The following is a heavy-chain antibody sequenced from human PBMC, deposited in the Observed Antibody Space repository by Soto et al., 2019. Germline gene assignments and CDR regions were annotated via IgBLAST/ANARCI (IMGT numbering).Heavy chain of an antibody. V-gene: IGHV3-23*01. J-gene: IGHJ4*02. Sequence: EVQLLESGGGSVQPGGSLRLSCAVSGFTFSNYAMSWVRQSPGKGLEWVSIMGDSRSDTYYAASVKGRFTISRDNSKNTLSLQMNSLGAEDTALYYCAKGSGSYCGDECYSRVFDYWGQGVLVTVSS. D-gene: IGHD2-21*01. CDR2: MGDSRSDT. CDR1: GFTFSNYA. CDR3: AKGSGSYCGDECYSRVFDY.